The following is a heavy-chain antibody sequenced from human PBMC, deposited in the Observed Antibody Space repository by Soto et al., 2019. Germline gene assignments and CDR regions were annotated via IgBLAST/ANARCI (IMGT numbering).Heavy chain of an antibody. Sequence: GGSLRLSCAASGFTFSSYSMNWVRQAPGKGLEGVSSISSSSYIYYADSVKGRFTISRDNAKNSLYLQMNGLRAEDTAVYYCARVGTVTTGAVRAFDIWGQGTMVTVS. CDR1: GFTFSSYS. V-gene: IGHV3-21*01. CDR2: ISSSSYI. D-gene: IGHD4-17*01. CDR3: ARVGTVTTGAVRAFDI. J-gene: IGHJ3*02.